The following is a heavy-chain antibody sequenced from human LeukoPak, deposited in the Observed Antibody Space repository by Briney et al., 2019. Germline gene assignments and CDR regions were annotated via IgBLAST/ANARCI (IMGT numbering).Heavy chain of an antibody. CDR2: INPNSGGT. D-gene: IGHD1-14*01. CDR3: ARDPPMNPDWFDP. J-gene: IGHJ5*02. CDR1: GYTFTGYY. Sequence: ASVKVSCKASGYTFTGYYMHWVRQAPGQGLEWMGWINPNSGGTNYAQKFQGRVTMTTDTSTSTAYMELRSLRSDDTAVYYCARDPPMNPDWFDPWGQGTLVTVSS. V-gene: IGHV1-2*02.